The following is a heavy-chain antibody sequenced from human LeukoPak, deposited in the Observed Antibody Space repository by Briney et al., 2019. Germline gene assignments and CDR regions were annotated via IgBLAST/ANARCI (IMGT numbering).Heavy chain of an antibody. D-gene: IGHD4-11*01. CDR3: ARSMSNGGFRLDY. J-gene: IGHJ4*02. V-gene: IGHV6-1*01. Sequence: SQTLSLTCAIAGDSVSSKNPAWNWIRQSPSRGLEWLVRAYYRSKWSIDYAVSVEGRITIKPDTSKNQFSLQLNSVTPEDTAVYYCARSMSNGGFRLDYWGQGSLVTVSS. CDR1: GDSVSSKNPA. CDR2: AYYRSKWSI.